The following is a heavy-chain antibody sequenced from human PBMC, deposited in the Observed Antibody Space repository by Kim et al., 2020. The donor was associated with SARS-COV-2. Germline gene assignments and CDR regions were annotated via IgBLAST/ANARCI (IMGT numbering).Heavy chain of an antibody. CDR1: GFTFTGYA. CDR2: IDGSDGTT. V-gene: IGHV3-23*01. CDR3: MEGGWGGIWEQ. J-gene: IGHJ4*02. Sequence: GGSLRLSCTTSGFTFTGYAMSWVRQAPGKGLEWVSSIDGSDGTTYYVDSVKGRFTISRDNSKNTLYLQLSNLRADETAVYYCMEGGWGGIWEQWGKGTL. D-gene: IGHD3-10*01.